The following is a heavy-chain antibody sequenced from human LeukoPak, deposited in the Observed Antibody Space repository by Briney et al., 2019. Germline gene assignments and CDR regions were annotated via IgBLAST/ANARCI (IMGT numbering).Heavy chain of an antibody. CDR3: ARHRVGIYSRNHAFDI. CDR2: IYPGDSDT. D-gene: IGHD1-26*01. J-gene: IGHJ3*02. V-gene: IGHV5-51*01. Sequence: GESLKISCKGSGYTFSSNWIGWVRQMPGKGLEWMGIIYPGDSDTRYSPSFQGQVTISADKSSSTAYLQWSSLKASDTAMYYCARHRVGIYSRNHAFDIWGQETMVTVSS. CDR1: GYTFSSNW.